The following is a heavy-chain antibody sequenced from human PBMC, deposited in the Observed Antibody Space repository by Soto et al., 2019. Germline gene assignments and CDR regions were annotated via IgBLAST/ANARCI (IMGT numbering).Heavy chain of an antibody. CDR2: ISSSSSYI. Sequence: ESGGGLVKPGGSLRLSCAASGFTFSSYSMNWVRQAPGKGLEWVSSISSSSSYIYYADSVKGRFTISRDNAKNSLYLQMNSLRAEDTAVYYCARDFSAYYDSSGHDYWGQGTLVTVSS. V-gene: IGHV3-21*01. D-gene: IGHD3-22*01. CDR3: ARDFSAYYDSSGHDY. J-gene: IGHJ4*02. CDR1: GFTFSSYS.